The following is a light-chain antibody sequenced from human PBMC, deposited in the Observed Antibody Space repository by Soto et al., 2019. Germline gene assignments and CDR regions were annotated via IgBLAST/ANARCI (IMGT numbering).Light chain of an antibody. Sequence: EIVLTQSPAALSVSPGGRATLSCRASQDVMYDSAWYQQKPGQAPRLLVYGASTRATDAPPRFRGSGSGREFSLTISSLQSEDFATYYCQQYRSWPRTFGQGSRVEIK. CDR2: GAS. J-gene: IGKJ1*01. V-gene: IGKV3-15*01. CDR3: QQYRSWPRT. CDR1: QDVMYD.